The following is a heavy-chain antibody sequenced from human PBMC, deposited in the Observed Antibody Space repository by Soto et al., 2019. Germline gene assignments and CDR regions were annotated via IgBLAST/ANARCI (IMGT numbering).Heavy chain of an antibody. V-gene: IGHV3-21*01. Sequence: GGSLRLSCAASGFTFSSYSMNWVRQAPGKGLEWVSSISSSSSYIYYADSVKGRFTISRDNAKNSLYLQMNSLRAEDTAVYYCARSSTVKTPPPTSGWGQGTLVTVSS. J-gene: IGHJ4*02. CDR3: ARSSTVKTPPPTSG. CDR1: GFTFSSYS. D-gene: IGHD4-4*01. CDR2: ISSSSSYI.